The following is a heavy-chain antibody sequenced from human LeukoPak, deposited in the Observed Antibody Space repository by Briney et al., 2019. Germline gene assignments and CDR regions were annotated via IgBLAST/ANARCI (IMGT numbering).Heavy chain of an antibody. CDR3: AKDRKQWHSPLDY. D-gene: IGHD6-19*01. CDR2: ISYDGSNK. J-gene: IGHJ4*02. V-gene: IGHV3-30*18. Sequence: PGRFLRLSCAASGFTVISYGMHWVRQAPGKGLEWVALISYDGSNKDYADSVRGRFTISRDSSKNTLYLQMNSLRPEDTAVYYCAKDRKQWHSPLDYWGQGTLVTVSS. CDR1: GFTVISYG.